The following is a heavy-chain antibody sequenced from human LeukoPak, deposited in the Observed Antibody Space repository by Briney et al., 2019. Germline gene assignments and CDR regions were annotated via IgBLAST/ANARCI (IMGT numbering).Heavy chain of an antibody. CDR1: GFSFSSYW. D-gene: IGHD4-23*01. V-gene: IGHV3-7*03. J-gene: IGHJ4*02. CDR3: ARGGGHLDC. CDR2: IKQDGSDK. Sequence: GGSLRLSCAASGFSFSSYWMSWVRQAPGKGLEWVAKIKQDGSDKYYLTSVRGRFTISRDNAKNSLFLQMNSLRVEDTAVYYCARGGGHLDCWGQGTLVTVSS.